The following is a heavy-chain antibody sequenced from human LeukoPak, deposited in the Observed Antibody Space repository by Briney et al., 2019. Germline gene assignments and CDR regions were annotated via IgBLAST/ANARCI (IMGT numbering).Heavy chain of an antibody. J-gene: IGHJ4*02. CDR1: GYTFTSYG. CDR3: ARAKACSSTSCYTDYFDY. V-gene: IGHV1-18*01. D-gene: IGHD2-2*02. Sequence: ASVKVSCKASGYTFTSYGISWVRQAPGQGLEWMGWISAYNGNTNYAQELQGRVTMTTDTSTSTAYMELRSLRSDDTAVYYCARAKACSSTSCYTDYFDYWGQGTLVTVSS. CDR2: ISAYNGNT.